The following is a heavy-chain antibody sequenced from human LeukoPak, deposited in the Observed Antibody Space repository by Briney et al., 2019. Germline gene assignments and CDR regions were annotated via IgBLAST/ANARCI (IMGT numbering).Heavy chain of an antibody. CDR3: ARDAFPRIVGATSDAFDI. J-gene: IGHJ3*02. Sequence: PGGSLRLSCAASGFTFSSYSMNWVRQAPGKGLEWVANIKQDGSEKYYVDSVKGRFTISRDNSKNTLYLQMNSLRAEDTAVYYCARDAFPRIVGATSDAFDIWGQGTMVTVSS. V-gene: IGHV3-7*01. CDR2: IKQDGSEK. CDR1: GFTFSSYS. D-gene: IGHD1-26*01.